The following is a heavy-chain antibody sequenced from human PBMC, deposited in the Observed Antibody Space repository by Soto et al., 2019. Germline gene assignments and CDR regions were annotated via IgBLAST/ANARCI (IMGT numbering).Heavy chain of an antibody. CDR3: TRRHCSGGGCYSDFDF. D-gene: IGHD2-15*01. CDR1: GFTLSGFD. J-gene: IGHJ4*02. CDR2: IKTKVESYAT. Sequence: EVQLVESGGGLVQTGGSLKLSCAASGFTLSGFDLHWVRQASGEGLEWIGRIKTKVESYATEYAASVKGRFSISRDDSKNTAYLEMNSLETEDTAIYYCTRRHCSGGGCYSDFDFWGQGSLVTVSS. V-gene: IGHV3-73*01.